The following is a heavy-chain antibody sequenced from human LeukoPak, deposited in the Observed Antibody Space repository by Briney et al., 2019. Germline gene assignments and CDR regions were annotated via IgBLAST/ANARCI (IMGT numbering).Heavy chain of an antibody. V-gene: IGHV3-21*01. CDR2: ISSSSYI. Sequence: GGSLRLSCAASGFTFSSYSMNWVRQAPGKGLEWVSSISSSSYIYYADSVKGRFTISRDNAKNSLYLQMNSLRAEDTAVYYCARDLVAGVLKYYFDYWGQGTLVTVSS. D-gene: IGHD6-19*01. CDR1: GFTFSSYS. J-gene: IGHJ4*02. CDR3: ARDLVAGVLKYYFDY.